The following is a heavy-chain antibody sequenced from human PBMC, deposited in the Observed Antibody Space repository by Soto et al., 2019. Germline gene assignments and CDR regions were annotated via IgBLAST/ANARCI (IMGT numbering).Heavy chain of an antibody. CDR2: IYWDGEK. CDR3: ARRQSIMIRGANAFDI. V-gene: IGHV2-5*02. Sequence: QITLKESGPTLVQPTQTLTLTCSFSGFSLITTGAGVGWIRQPPGKAPEWLALIYWDGEKRYSPALKSRLTITKDSSKNQVVLTMTNMDPVDTATYYCARRQSIMIRGANAFDIWGQGTFLSVFS. J-gene: IGHJ3*02. D-gene: IGHD3-10*01. CDR1: GFSLITTGAG.